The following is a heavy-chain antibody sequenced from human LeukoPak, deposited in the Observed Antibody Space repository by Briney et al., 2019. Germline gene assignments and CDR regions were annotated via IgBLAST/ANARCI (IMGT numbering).Heavy chain of an antibody. CDR3: ASVYYYDSSTDAFDI. J-gene: IGHJ3*02. D-gene: IGHD3-22*01. CDR1: GYSFTSYW. V-gene: IGHV5-51*01. Sequence: GESLKISCKGSGYSFTSYWIGWVRQMPGKGLEWMGIIYPGDSGTRYSPSFQGQVTISADKSISTAYLQWSSLKASDTAMYYCASVYYYDSSTDAFDIWGQGTMVTVSS. CDR2: IYPGDSGT.